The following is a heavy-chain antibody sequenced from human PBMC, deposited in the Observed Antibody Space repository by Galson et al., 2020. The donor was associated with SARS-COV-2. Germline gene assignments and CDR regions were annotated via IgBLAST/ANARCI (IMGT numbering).Heavy chain of an antibody. CDR3: ARGVVGGGDYFDY. Sequence: GGSLRLSFAASGFTVTNTYMIWVRQAPGKGLEWVSVIYSGGRTYYADSVKGRFTISRDKSKNTLNLQMNGLTAEDTAVYYCARGVVGGGDYFDYWGQGTPVTVSS. D-gene: IGHD3-22*01. J-gene: IGHJ4*02. CDR1: GFTVTNTY. CDR2: IYSGGRT. V-gene: IGHV3-53*01.